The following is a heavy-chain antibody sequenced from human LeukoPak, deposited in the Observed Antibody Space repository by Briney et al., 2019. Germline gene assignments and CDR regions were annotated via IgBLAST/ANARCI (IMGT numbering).Heavy chain of an antibody. CDR2: IYHSGST. Sequence: TSSETLSLACTVSGYSISSGYYWGWIRQPPGKGLEWIGSIYHSGSTYYNPSLKSRVTISVDTSKNQFSLNLTSLTAADTAVYYCARDRKYYYHMDVWGKGTTVTVSS. V-gene: IGHV4-38-2*02. J-gene: IGHJ6*03. D-gene: IGHD1-14*01. CDR1: GYSISSGYY. CDR3: ARDRKYYYHMDV.